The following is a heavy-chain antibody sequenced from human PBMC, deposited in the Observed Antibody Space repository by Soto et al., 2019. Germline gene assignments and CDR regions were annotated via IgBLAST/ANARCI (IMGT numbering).Heavy chain of an antibody. J-gene: IGHJ6*02. Sequence: GASVKVSCKASGYTFTSYGISWVRQAPGQGLEWMGWISAYNGNTNYAQKPQGRVTMTTDTSTSTAYMELRSLRSDDTAVYYCARDVAPVAGPGYGMDVWGQGTTVTVSS. CDR3: ARDVAPVAGPGYGMDV. CDR2: ISAYNGNT. D-gene: IGHD6-19*01. V-gene: IGHV1-18*01. CDR1: GYTFTSYG.